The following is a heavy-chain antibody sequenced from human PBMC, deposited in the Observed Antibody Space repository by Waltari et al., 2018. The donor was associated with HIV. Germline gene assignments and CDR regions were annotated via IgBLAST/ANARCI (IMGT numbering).Heavy chain of an antibody. CDR1: GYTFISYY. CDR2: INPSGNST. V-gene: IGHV1-46*01. J-gene: IGHJ4*02. CDR3: ARAPCSGGSCRLFDY. Sequence: QVQLVQSGAEVKKPGASVKVSCKASGYTFISYYMHWVRQAPGQGLEWMGIINPSGNSTSYVQKFQGRLTMTRDTSTSTVYMELSSLRSEDTAVYYGARAPCSGGSCRLFDYWGQGTLVTVSS. D-gene: IGHD2-15*01.